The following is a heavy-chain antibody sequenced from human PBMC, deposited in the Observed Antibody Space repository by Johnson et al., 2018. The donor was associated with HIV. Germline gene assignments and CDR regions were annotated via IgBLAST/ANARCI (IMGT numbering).Heavy chain of an antibody. V-gene: IGHV3-30-3*01. J-gene: IGHJ3*02. D-gene: IGHD2-2*01. CDR2: ISYDGSNK. CDR1: GFTFSSYA. Sequence: QEKLVESWGGVVQPGRSLRLSCAASGFTFSSYAMHWVRQAPGKGLEWVAVISYDGSNKYYADSVKGRFTISRDNSKNTLYLQMNSLRAEDTAVYYCARRNAGGAFDIWGQGTLVTVSS. CDR3: ARRNAGGAFDI.